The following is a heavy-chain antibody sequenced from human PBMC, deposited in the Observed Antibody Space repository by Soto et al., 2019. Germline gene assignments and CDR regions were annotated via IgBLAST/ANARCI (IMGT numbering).Heavy chain of an antibody. CDR3: ARTYGDLPYYYYYYMDV. V-gene: IGHV4-59*01. Sequence: SETLSLTFTVPGGSISSYYWSWIRQPPGKGLEWIGYIYYSGSTNYNPSLKSRVTISVDTSKNQFSLKLSSVTAADTAVYYCARTYGDLPYYYYYYMDVWGKGTTVTVSS. D-gene: IGHD4-17*01. CDR1: GGSISSYY. CDR2: IYYSGST. J-gene: IGHJ6*03.